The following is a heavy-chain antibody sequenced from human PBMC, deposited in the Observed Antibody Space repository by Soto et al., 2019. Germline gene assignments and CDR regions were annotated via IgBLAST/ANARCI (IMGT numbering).Heavy chain of an antibody. CDR1: GGSIDNYY. Sequence: QVQFQESGPGLVKPSETLSLTCTVSGGSIDNYYCSWFRQPPGKALEWIGYISYTGYSAYNFSLKRRVTMSMDTSKTQFYLTLESVTATDTAVYYCARHGFVPLHGLVDVWGQGTTVIVSS. D-gene: IGHD3-10*01. V-gene: IGHV4-59*08. J-gene: IGHJ6*02. CDR2: ISYTGYS. CDR3: ARHGFVPLHGLVDV.